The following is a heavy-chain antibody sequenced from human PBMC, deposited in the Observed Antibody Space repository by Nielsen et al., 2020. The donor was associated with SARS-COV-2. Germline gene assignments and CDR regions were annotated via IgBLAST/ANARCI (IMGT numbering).Heavy chain of an antibody. D-gene: IGHD6-19*01. Sequence: SETLSLTCTVSGASIRSSSYYWGWIRQPPGKGLEWIGTIYYAGSIYYKPSLKSRVSISLDTSKNGFSLKLSSVTAADTAVYYCASLPHHLAVPGNFDYWGQGTLVTVSS. CDR1: GASIRSSSYY. CDR3: ASLPHHLAVPGNFDY. J-gene: IGHJ4*02. CDR2: IYYAGSI. V-gene: IGHV4-39*01.